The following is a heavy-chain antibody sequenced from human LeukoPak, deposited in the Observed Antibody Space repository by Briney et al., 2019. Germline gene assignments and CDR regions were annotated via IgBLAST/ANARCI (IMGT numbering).Heavy chain of an antibody. V-gene: IGHV3-23*01. J-gene: IGHJ4*02. CDR1: GFAFSSYA. CDR2: ISFSGGST. Sequence: GGSLRLSCAASGFAFSSYAMSWVRQAPGKGLEWVSAISFSGGSTYYADSVKGRFTISRDNSKNTLDLQMNSLRAEDTAVYYCAKSETPRGYSYGPLDYWGQGTLVTVSS. D-gene: IGHD5-18*01. CDR3: AKSETPRGYSYGPLDY.